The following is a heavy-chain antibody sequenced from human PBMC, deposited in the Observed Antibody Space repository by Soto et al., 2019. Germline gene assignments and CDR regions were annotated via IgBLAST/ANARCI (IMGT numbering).Heavy chain of an antibody. CDR2: ISPYNGDT. CDR3: ARTPRAQMIVLEAATRFDY. CDR1: GYTFTTYG. J-gene: IGHJ4*02. D-gene: IGHD2-15*01. Sequence: QVQLVQSGAEVKRPGASVKVSCKASGYTFTTYGFNWVRKAPGQGLEWMGWISPYNGDTNYAQNFQGRVTLTTDTSTSTAYMELRSLTSDDMAIYYCARTPRAQMIVLEAATRFDYWGQGTLVTVSS. V-gene: IGHV1-18*03.